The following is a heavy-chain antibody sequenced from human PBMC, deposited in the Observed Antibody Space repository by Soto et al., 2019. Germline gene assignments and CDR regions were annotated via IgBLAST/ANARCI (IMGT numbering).Heavy chain of an antibody. CDR1: GFTFSSYW. J-gene: IGHJ6*02. Sequence: GGSLRLSCAASGFTFSSYWMSWVRQAPGKGLEWVANIKQDGSEKYYVDSVKGRFTISRDNAKNSLYLQMNSLRAEDTAVYYCARGTLAGYYGMDVWGQGTTVTVSS. V-gene: IGHV3-7*03. CDR3: ARGTLAGYYGMDV. D-gene: IGHD3-10*01. CDR2: IKQDGSEK.